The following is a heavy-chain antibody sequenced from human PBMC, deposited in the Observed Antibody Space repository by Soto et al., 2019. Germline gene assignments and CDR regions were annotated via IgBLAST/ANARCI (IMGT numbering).Heavy chain of an antibody. CDR2: IFYSGRT. CDR1: GDSMSSSSYY. D-gene: IGHD4-17*01. Sequence: ASETLSLTCTVSGDSMSSSSYYWGWIRQSPGKGLEWIGSIFYSGRTLYNPSLKSRVTISVDTSKNQFSLKLTSVTAADTAVYYCARSMTTVVTLDYWGQGTLVTVSS. CDR3: ARSMTTVVTLDY. V-gene: IGHV4-39*01. J-gene: IGHJ4*02.